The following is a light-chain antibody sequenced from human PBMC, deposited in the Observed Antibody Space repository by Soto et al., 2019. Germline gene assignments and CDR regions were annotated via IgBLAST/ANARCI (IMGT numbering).Light chain of an antibody. J-gene: IGKJ2*01. Sequence: EIVLTQSPGTLSLSPGQIATLSCGSSESISRDYLAWYQQRLGQAPRLLIYGASSGATGIPDRFSGSGSGTDFTLTISRLEPEDFAIYYCQQYGGVPYTFGQGTKVDIK. CDR2: GAS. V-gene: IGKV3-20*01. CDR1: ESISRDY. CDR3: QQYGGVPYT.